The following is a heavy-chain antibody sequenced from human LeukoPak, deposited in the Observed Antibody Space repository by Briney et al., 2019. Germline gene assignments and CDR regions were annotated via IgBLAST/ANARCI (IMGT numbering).Heavy chain of an antibody. D-gene: IGHD3-22*01. CDR3: ARDRAPYYYDSSGNWDY. Sequence: ASVKVSCKASGYTFTSYTIHWVRQAPGQRLEWMGWINAGNGNTKYSQEFQDRVTITRDTSASTAYMELSRLRSDDTAVYYCARDRAPYYYDSSGNWDYWGQGTLVTVSS. CDR2: INAGNGNT. CDR1: GYTFTSYT. V-gene: IGHV1-3*01. J-gene: IGHJ4*02.